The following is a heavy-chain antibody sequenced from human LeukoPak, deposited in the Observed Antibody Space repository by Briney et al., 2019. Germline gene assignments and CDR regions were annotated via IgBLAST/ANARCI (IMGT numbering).Heavy chain of an antibody. V-gene: IGHV3-7*01. J-gene: IGHJ4*02. D-gene: IGHD5-12*01. Sequence: GPSLRLSCAASGFSFSSYSIDSVRQAPRKGMEWVAKIKHDGSEIYYVDSVKGRFHISRDTAKDSLHLQMNRLRAEDTAVYYCARDRGHSGYDLYDYWGQGTLVTVSS. CDR2: IKHDGSEI. CDR3: ARDRGHSGYDLYDY. CDR1: GFSFSSYS.